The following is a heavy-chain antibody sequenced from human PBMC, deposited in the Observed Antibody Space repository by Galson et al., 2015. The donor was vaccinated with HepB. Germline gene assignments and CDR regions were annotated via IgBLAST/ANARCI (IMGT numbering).Heavy chain of an antibody. CDR3: ARVGLPGYDAFVI. V-gene: IGHV3-30-3*01. CDR2: ISYDGSNK. CDR1: GFTFSSYA. D-gene: IGHD3-10*01. J-gene: IGHJ3*02. Sequence: SLRLSCAASGFTFSSYAMHWVRQAPGKGLEWVAVISYDGSNKYYADSVKGRFTISRDNSKNTLYLQMNSLRAEDTAVYYCARVGLPGYDAFVIWGQGTMVTVSS.